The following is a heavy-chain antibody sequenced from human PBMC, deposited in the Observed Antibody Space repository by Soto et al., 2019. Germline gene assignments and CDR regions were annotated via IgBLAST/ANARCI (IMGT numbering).Heavy chain of an antibody. D-gene: IGHD6-19*01. CDR2: INPSGGST. J-gene: IGHJ4*02. Sequence: GASVKVSCKASGYTFTSYYMHWVRQAPGQGLEWMGIINPSGGSTNYAQKLQGRVTMTTDTSTSTAYMELRSLRSDDTAVYYCARTTGSVAGTFGYWGQGTLVTVSS. CDR3: ARTTGSVAGTFGY. CDR1: GYTFTSYY. V-gene: IGHV1-46*01.